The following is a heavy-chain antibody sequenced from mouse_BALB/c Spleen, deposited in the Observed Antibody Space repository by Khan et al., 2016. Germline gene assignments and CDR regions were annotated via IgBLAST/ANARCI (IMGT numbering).Heavy chain of an antibody. D-gene: IGHD1-1*01. Sequence: VQLQQSGAELVKPGASVKLSCTASAFNIKDTYMHWVKQRPEQGLEWIGRIDPANGNSKYDPKFQGKATITADTSSNTAYLQLSSLTSEDTAVYYGVTRGPIFYVGSSYGYWGQGTTLTVSS. CDR3: VTRGPIFYVGSSYGY. J-gene: IGHJ2*01. CDR1: AFNIKDTY. CDR2: IDPANGNS. V-gene: IGHV14-3*02.